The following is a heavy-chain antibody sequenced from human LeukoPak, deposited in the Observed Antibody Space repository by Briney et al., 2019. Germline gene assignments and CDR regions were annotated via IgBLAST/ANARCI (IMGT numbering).Heavy chain of an antibody. Sequence: ASVKVSCKASVYTFTSYDINWVRQATGQGLEWMGWMNPNSGNTGYAQKFQGRVTMTRNTSISTAYMELSSLRSEDTAVYYCARSPTYYDFWSGYWTPYGMDVWGQGTTVTVSS. V-gene: IGHV1-8*01. CDR3: ARSPTYYDFWSGYWTPYGMDV. CDR1: VYTFTSYD. D-gene: IGHD3-3*01. CDR2: MNPNSGNT. J-gene: IGHJ6*02.